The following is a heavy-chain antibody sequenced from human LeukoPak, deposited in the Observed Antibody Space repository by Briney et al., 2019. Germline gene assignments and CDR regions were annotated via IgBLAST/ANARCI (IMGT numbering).Heavy chain of an antibody. V-gene: IGHV3-30*02. CDR3: ATQFGSGTLANEYDY. Sequence: GGSLRLSCAASGFTFSDYGMHWVRQAPGKGLEWVSFIRSDGSNKYYTDSVKGRFTVSRDNSNNTLYLQMNSLRVEDTAVYYCATQFGSGTLANEYDYWGQGSLVTVSS. D-gene: IGHD3-10*01. CDR1: GFTFSDYG. J-gene: IGHJ4*02. CDR2: IRSDGSNK.